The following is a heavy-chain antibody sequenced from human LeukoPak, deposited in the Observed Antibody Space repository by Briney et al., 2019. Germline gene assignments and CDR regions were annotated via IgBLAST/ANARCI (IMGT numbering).Heavy chain of an antibody. CDR1: DDSITMYY. CDR3: ARLSPEISY. D-gene: IGHD4/OR15-4a*01. CDR2: VDHTGST. J-gene: IGHJ4*02. V-gene: IGHV4-59*08. Sequence: SETLSLTCSVSDDSITMYYWTWIRQPPGKGLEWVGYVDHTGSTNFNPSLNGRVSISRDTTKNLFSLRLRSVTAADTAVYYCARLSPEISYWGQGTLVTVSS.